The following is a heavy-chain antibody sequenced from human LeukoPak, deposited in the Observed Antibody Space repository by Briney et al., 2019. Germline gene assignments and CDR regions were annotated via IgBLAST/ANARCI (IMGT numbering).Heavy chain of an antibody. CDR3: ARDGGYYYGSGSYVGMDV. CDR1: GGSISSYY. D-gene: IGHD3-10*01. V-gene: IGHV4-4*07. CDR2: IYTSGST. Sequence: SETLSLTCTVSGGSISSYYWSWIRQPAGKGLEWIGRIYTSGSTNYNPSLKSRVTTSVDTSKNQFSLKLGSVTAADTAVYYCARDGGYYYGSGSYVGMDVWGQGTTVTVSS. J-gene: IGHJ6*02.